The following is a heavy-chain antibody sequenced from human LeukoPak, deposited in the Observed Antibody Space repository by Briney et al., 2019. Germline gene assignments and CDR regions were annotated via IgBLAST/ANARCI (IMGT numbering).Heavy chain of an antibody. CDR1: GFTFSSYG. CDR2: ISGSGGST. Sequence: GGSLRLSCAASGFTFSSYGMHWVRQAPGKGLEWVSAISGSGGSTYYADSVKGRFTISRDNSKNTLYLQMNSLRAEDTAVYYCAKGMYSSSPQNWFDPWGQGTLVTVSS. V-gene: IGHV3-23*01. D-gene: IGHD6-6*01. CDR3: AKGMYSSSPQNWFDP. J-gene: IGHJ5*02.